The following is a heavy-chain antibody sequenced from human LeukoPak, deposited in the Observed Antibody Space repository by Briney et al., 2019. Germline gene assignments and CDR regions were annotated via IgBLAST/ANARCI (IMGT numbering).Heavy chain of an antibody. J-gene: IGHJ4*02. D-gene: IGHD2-15*01. CDR2: IYYSGST. CDR3: ARACSGGSCSHLGYFDY. CDR1: GGSISSGDYY. Sequence: SETLSLTCTVSGGSISSGDYYWSWIRQPPGKGLEWIGYIYYSGSTYYNPSLKSRVTISVDTSKNQFSLKLSPVTAADTAVYYCARACSGGSCSHLGYFDYWGQGTLVTVSS. V-gene: IGHV4-30-4*08.